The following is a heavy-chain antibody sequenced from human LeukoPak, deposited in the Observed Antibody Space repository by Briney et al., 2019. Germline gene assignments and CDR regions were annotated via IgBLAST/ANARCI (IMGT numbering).Heavy chain of an antibody. Sequence: NPSETLSLTCTVSGGSISSSSYYWGWIRQPPGKGLEWIGSIYYSGSTNYNPSLKSRVTISVDTSKNQFSLKMSSVTAADTAVYYCARHYYDSSGLRPPLYWGQGTLVTVSS. V-gene: IGHV4-39*01. CDR1: GGSISSSSYY. D-gene: IGHD3-22*01. CDR2: IYYSGST. CDR3: ARHYYDSSGLRPPLY. J-gene: IGHJ4*02.